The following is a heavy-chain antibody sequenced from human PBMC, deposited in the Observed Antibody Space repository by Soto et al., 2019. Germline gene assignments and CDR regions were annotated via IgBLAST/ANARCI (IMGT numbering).Heavy chain of an antibody. CDR1: GYTFNTYF. Sequence: HVQLVQSGGELKKPGASVKVSCNTSGYTFNTYFITWVRQAPGQGLEWMGWISPHNGNTNYAEKFQGRVTMTTDTITKTAYMELRNLRCDDPAVYYCARDTSNAFDYWGQGTLGTVAS. V-gene: IGHV1-18*01. CDR3: ARDTSNAFDY. D-gene: IGHD4-4*01. J-gene: IGHJ4*02. CDR2: ISPHNGNT.